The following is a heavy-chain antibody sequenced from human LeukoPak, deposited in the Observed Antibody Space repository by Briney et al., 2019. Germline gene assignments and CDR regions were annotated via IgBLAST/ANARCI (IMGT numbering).Heavy chain of an antibody. D-gene: IGHD4-23*01. J-gene: IGHJ4*02. CDR3: ARTRGLRWSYFDY. CDR2: INHSGST. V-gene: IGHV4-34*01. CDR1: GGSFSGYY. Sequence: SETLSLTCAVYGGSFSGYYWSWIRQPPGKGLEGIGEINHSGSTNYNPSLKSRVTISVDTSKNQFSLKLSSVTAVDTAVYYCARTRGLRWSYFDYWGQGTLVTVSS.